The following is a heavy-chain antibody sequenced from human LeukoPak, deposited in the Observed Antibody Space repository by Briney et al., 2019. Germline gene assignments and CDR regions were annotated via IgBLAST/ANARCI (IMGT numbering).Heavy chain of an antibody. Sequence: PGGFLRLSCAASGFTFSSYSMNWVRQAPGKGLEWVSSISSSSSTIYYADSVKGRFTISRDNAKNSLYLQMNSLRAEDTAVYYCARERFGDPGAFDIWGQGTMVTVSS. D-gene: IGHD3-10*01. J-gene: IGHJ3*02. CDR1: GFTFSSYS. CDR2: ISSSSSTI. CDR3: ARERFGDPGAFDI. V-gene: IGHV3-48*04.